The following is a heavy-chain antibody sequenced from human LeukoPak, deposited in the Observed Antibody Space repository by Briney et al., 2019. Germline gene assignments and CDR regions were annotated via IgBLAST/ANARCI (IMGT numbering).Heavy chain of an antibody. J-gene: IGHJ3*02. V-gene: IGHV3-48*04. Sequence: PGGSLRLSCAASGFTFNSYSMNWVRQAPGKGLEWVSYITGSGDTIYYADSVKGRFTISRDNAKRSLYLQMNSLRAEDTAVYYCARDRVVTTLGIPHAFDIWGQGTMVTVSS. CDR1: GFTFNSYS. CDR3: ARDRVVTTLGIPHAFDI. D-gene: IGHD4-23*01. CDR2: ITGSGDTI.